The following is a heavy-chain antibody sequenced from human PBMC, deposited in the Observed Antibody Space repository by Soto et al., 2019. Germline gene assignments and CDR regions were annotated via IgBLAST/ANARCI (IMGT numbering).Heavy chain of an antibody. CDR2: ISDSASTT. Sequence: GGSLRLSCAASGLTFSSYSMNWVRQAPGKGLEWISYISDSASTTYYADSVKGRFTISRDNAKNSLYLQINSLRDEDTAVYYCAREASSCGGGSCFRQYYFDYWGQGTLVTVSS. V-gene: IGHV3-48*02. J-gene: IGHJ4*02. D-gene: IGHD2-15*01. CDR1: GLTFSSYS. CDR3: AREASSCGGGSCFRQYYFDY.